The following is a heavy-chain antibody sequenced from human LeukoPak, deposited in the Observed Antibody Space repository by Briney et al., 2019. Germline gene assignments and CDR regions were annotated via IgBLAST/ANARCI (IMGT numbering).Heavy chain of an antibody. J-gene: IGHJ6*02. Sequence: PSETLSLTCTVSGGSVSSTTYYWSWIRQPAGKGLEWIGRIYTSGSTNYNPSLKSRVTMSVDTSKNQFSLKLSSVTAADTAVYYCAREAEYQLVGIYYYYGMDVWGQGTTVTVSS. D-gene: IGHD2-2*01. V-gene: IGHV4-61*02. CDR1: GGSVSSTTYY. CDR2: IYTSGST. CDR3: AREAEYQLVGIYYYYGMDV.